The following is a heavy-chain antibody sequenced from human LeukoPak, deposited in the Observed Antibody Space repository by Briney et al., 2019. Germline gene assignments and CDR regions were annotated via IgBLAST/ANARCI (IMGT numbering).Heavy chain of an antibody. V-gene: IGHV1-18*01. Sequence: ASVKVSCKASGYTFTSYGISWVRQAPGQGLEWMGWISAYNGNTNYAQKLQGRVTMTTDTSTSTAYMELRSLRSDDTAVYYCARVTGKTIFRMVTRGGYFDYWGQGTLVTVSS. CDR2: ISAYNGNT. CDR1: GYTFTSYG. D-gene: IGHD3-3*01. CDR3: ARVTGKTIFRMVTRGGYFDY. J-gene: IGHJ4*02.